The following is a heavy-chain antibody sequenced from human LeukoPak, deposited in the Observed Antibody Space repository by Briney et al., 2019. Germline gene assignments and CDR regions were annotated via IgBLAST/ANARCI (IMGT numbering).Heavy chain of an antibody. Sequence: GGSLRLSCAASGFTFSSCALSGVGRPPARGREGVLLINYRGGNTYYADSVKDRFTISRDNSKNTLLLQLSSLRAEDTAVYYCSKTSAGIRGGYFDYWGQGTLVTVSS. D-gene: IGHD3-10*01. V-gene: IGHV3-23*01. CDR1: GFTFSSCA. J-gene: IGHJ4*02. CDR3: SKTSAGIRGGYFDY. CDR2: INYRGGNT.